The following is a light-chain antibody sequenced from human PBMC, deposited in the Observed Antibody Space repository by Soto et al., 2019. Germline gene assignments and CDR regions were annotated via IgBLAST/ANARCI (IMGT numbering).Light chain of an antibody. CDR3: QQYNRWPPIT. J-gene: IGKJ5*01. Sequence: EIVMTQSPATLSVSPGERATLSCRASQSVRSNLAWYQQKPGQAPRLLIYGASTRATGIPVRFSGSGSGTEFTLTISSLQSEDSAVYYCQQYNRWPPITFGQGTRLEIK. V-gene: IGKV3-15*01. CDR2: GAS. CDR1: QSVRSN.